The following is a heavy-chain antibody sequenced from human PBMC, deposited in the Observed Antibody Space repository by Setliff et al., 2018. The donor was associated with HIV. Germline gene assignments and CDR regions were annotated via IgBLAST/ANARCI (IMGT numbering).Heavy chain of an antibody. CDR2: MNPESGDT. CDR3: ARGHHFYWYFDL. CDR1: GYTFTNFD. Sequence: GASVKVSCKASGYTFTNFDINWVRQATGQGLEWMGWMNPESGDTGYAQKFQDRVTITRNTSINTAYMELRGLTPDDTAVYYCARGHHFYWYFDLWGPGTLVTVSS. V-gene: IGHV1-8*03. J-gene: IGHJ2*01.